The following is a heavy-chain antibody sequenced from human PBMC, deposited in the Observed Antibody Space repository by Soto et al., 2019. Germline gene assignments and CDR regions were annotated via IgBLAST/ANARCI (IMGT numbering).Heavy chain of an antibody. CDR2: ISSSSSTI. Sequence: EVQLVESGGGLVQPGGSLRLSCAASGFTFSSYSMNWVRQAPGKGLEWVSYISSSSSTIYYADSVKGRFTISRDNAKNSLYLQKNSLRDEDTAVYYCARDVSRTMLRYTSAMDVWGQGTTVTVSS. D-gene: IGHD3-10*02. CDR3: ARDVSRTMLRYTSAMDV. CDR1: GFTFSSYS. J-gene: IGHJ6*02. V-gene: IGHV3-48*02.